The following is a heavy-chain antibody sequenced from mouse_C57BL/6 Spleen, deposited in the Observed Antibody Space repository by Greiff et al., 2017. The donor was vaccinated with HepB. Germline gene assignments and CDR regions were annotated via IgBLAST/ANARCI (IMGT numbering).Heavy chain of an antibody. CDR1: GFSFNTYA. V-gene: IGHV10-1*01. J-gene: IGHJ4*01. Sequence: EVQGVESGGGLVQPKGSLKLSCAASGFSFNTYAMNWVRQAPGKGLEWVARIRSKSNNYATYYADSVKDRFTISRDDSESMLYLQMNNLKTEDTAMYYCVRHENYYGSSYTIDYAMDYWGQGTSVTVSS. D-gene: IGHD1-1*01. CDR3: VRHENYYGSSYTIDYAMDY. CDR2: IRSKSNNYAT.